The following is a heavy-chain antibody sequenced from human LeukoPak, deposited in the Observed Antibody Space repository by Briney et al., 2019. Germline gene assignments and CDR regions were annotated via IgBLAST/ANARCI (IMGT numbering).Heavy chain of an antibody. J-gene: IGHJ4*02. CDR2: INPNSGGK. V-gene: IGHV1-2*07. CDR3: ARVGPEYGQQLAGFDY. Sequence: ASLKVSRKASGDTFTGYYMHWARHGPGQGLEWVWCINPNSGGKNYAHKFQGRVTMSRDTSISTASMELSSLRSDATAVSYWARVGPEYGQQLAGFDYWGQGTLVTVSS. CDR1: GDTFTGYY. D-gene: IGHD6-6*01.